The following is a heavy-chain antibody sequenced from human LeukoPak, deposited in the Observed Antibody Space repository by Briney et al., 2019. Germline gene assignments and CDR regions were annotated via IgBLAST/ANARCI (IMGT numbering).Heavy chain of an antibody. D-gene: IGHD6-19*01. J-gene: IGHJ4*02. CDR1: GDSFTSYW. Sequence: GESLKISCKGSGDSFTSYWICWVRQMPGKGLEWMGIIYPGDSDTRYSPSLQGQVTISADKSISTAYLQWSSLKASDTAMYYCARDGSGYSSGWLESYFDYWGQGTLVTVSS. CDR3: ARDGSGYSSGWLESYFDY. V-gene: IGHV5-51*01. CDR2: IYPGDSDT.